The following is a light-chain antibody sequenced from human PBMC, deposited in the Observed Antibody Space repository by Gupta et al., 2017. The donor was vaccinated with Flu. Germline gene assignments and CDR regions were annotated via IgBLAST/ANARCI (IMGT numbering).Light chain of an antibody. CDR2: WAS. V-gene: IGKV4-1*01. CDR3: QQYYTTPRT. Sequence: DIVMSQSPDSLAVSLGDRATINCKSSQSVLYSSNNQNYLAWYQQKPRQPPKLLIYWASTRESGVPDRFSGSGSGTDFTLTISSLQAEDVAVYYCQQYYTTPRTFGQGTKVEIK. CDR1: QSVLYSSNNQNY. J-gene: IGKJ1*01.